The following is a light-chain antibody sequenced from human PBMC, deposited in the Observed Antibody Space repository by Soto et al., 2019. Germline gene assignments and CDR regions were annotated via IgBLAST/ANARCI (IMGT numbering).Light chain of an antibody. V-gene: IGLV2-14*01. CDR1: SSDVGGYNY. Sequence: QSALTQPASVSGSPGQSITISCTGTSSDVGGYNYVSWYQQHPGKAPKLMIYDVSNRPSGVSNRFSGSKSGNTASLTISGLQAEDEADYHCSSSNVFGTGTKVTVL. CDR3: SSSNV. J-gene: IGLJ1*01. CDR2: DVS.